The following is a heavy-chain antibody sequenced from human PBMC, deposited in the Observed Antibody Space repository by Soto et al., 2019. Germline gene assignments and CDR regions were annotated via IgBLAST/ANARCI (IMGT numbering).Heavy chain of an antibody. D-gene: IGHD2-21*02. CDR1: GDSISSGDYY. CDR2: IYYSSTT. V-gene: IGHV4-30-4*01. CDR3: ARGPCGGDCYRPDS. Sequence: SETLSLTCIVSGDSISSGDYYWSWIRQPPGKGLEWIGYIYYSSTTYYNPSLKSRVTISVDKSKNHFSLELTSVTAADTAVYYCARGPCGGDCYRPDSWGQGTRVTVSS. J-gene: IGHJ4*02.